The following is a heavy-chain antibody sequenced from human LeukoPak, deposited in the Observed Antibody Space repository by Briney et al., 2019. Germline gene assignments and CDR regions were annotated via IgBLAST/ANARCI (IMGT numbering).Heavy chain of an antibody. Sequence: SGTLSLTCAVSGGSISSTNWWNWVRQPPGKGLKWIGEIYHSESTNYNPSLKSRVTISVDKPKNQFSLKLSSVTAADTAVYYCASNSGSGSFDYWGQGTLVTVSS. CDR3: ASNSGSGSFDY. V-gene: IGHV4-4*02. CDR2: IYHSEST. J-gene: IGHJ4*02. CDR1: GGSISSTNW. D-gene: IGHD3-10*01.